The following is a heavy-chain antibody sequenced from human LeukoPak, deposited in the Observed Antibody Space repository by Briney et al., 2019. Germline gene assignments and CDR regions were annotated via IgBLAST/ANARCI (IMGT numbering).Heavy chain of an antibody. Sequence: SQTLSLTCTVSGGSISSGGYYWSWIRQPPGKGLEWIGYIYHSGSTYYNPSLKSRVTISVDRSKNQFSLKLSSVTAAGTAVYYCARGLAAPGFDYWGQGTLVTVSS. V-gene: IGHV4-30-2*01. D-gene: IGHD6-6*01. CDR1: GGSISSGGYY. CDR3: ARGLAAPGFDY. J-gene: IGHJ4*02. CDR2: IYHSGST.